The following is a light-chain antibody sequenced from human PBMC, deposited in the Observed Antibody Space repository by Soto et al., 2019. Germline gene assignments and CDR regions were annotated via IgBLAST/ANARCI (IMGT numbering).Light chain of an antibody. CDR3: EAWDGSLNVVL. J-gene: IGLJ2*01. V-gene: IGLV1-44*01. CDR2: SNN. Sequence: QSVLTQPPSASGTPGQRVTISCSGSSSNIVTNTVNWYQHLPGSAPKLLIFSNNQRPSGVPDRFSGSKSGTSASLAISGLQTDDEADYYCEAWDGSLNVVLFGGGTKLTVL. CDR1: SSNIVTNT.